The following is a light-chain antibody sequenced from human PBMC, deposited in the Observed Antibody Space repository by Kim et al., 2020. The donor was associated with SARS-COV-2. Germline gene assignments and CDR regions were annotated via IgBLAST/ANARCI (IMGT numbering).Light chain of an antibody. CDR3: SSHASNRDVL. CDR2: DVS. J-gene: IGLJ2*01. V-gene: IGLV2-14*03. CDR1: SSDVGGYNY. Sequence: QSALTQPASVSGSPGQSITISCTGTSSDVGGYNYVSWYQQHPGKAPKLMIYDVSNRPSGVSNRFSGSKSGNTASLTISGLQAEDEADYYCSSHASNRDVLFGGGTKVTVL.